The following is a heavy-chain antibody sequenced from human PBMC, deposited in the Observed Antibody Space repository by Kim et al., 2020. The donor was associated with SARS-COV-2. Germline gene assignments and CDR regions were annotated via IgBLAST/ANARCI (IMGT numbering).Heavy chain of an antibody. D-gene: IGHD6-13*01. J-gene: IGHJ4*02. CDR3: AKFAGHSRDY. V-gene: IGHV3-23*01. CDR2: SN. Sequence: SNSYADSVKGRFTTTRDNSKNTMYLQRNSRRAEDAAVDYCAKFAGHSRDYWGQGTLVTVSS.